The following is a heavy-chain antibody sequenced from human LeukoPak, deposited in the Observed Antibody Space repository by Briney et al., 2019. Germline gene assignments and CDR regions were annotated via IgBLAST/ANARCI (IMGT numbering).Heavy chain of an antibody. D-gene: IGHD3-22*01. CDR2: ISWNSGSI. Sequence: GRSLRLSCAASGFTFSSYAMHWVRQAPGKGLEWVSGISWNSGSIGYADSVKGRFTISRDNAKNSLYLQMNSLRAEDTALYYCAKDISDGSGYYDAFDIWGQGTMVTVSS. V-gene: IGHV3-9*01. CDR3: AKDISDGSGYYDAFDI. J-gene: IGHJ3*02. CDR1: GFTFSSYA.